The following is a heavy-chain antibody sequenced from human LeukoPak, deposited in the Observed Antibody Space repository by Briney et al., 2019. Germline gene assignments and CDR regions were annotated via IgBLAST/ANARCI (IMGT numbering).Heavy chain of an antibody. V-gene: IGHV3-53*01. Sequence: GGSLRLSCAASGFTFSSYWMSWVRQAPGKGLEWVSVIYSGGSTYYADSVKGRFTISRDNSKNTLYLQMNSLRAEDTAVYYCAIEGGYSYGRYYYGMDVWGQGTTVTVSS. J-gene: IGHJ6*02. CDR1: GFTFSSYW. CDR2: IYSGGST. D-gene: IGHD5-18*01. CDR3: AIEGGYSYGRYYYGMDV.